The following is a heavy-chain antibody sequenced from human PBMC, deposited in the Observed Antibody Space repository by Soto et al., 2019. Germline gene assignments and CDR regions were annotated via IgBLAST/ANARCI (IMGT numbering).Heavy chain of an antibody. V-gene: IGHV1-3*01. CDR3: AGGSGNYYYYGMDV. CDR1: GYTFTRYA. J-gene: IGHJ6*02. D-gene: IGHD3-10*01. CDR2: INAGNGNT. Sequence: QVQLVQSGAEVKKPGASVKVSCKASGYTFTRYAMHWVRQAPGQRLEWMGWINAGNGNTKYSQKFQGRVTISRDTSASTANMELSSLRSEDTAVYYCAGGSGNYYYYGMDVWGQGTTVTVSS.